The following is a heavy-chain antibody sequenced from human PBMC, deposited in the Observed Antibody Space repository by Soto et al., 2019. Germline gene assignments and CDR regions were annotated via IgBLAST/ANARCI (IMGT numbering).Heavy chain of an antibody. CDR2: INPNNGAT. CDR1: RYIFTAYF. CDR3: ASHDPGARFDP. D-gene: IGHD1-1*01. V-gene: IGHV1-2*02. J-gene: IGHJ5*02. Sequence: QVQLVQSGAEVKKPGAAVKVSCKAPRYIFTAYFMHLVRQAPGQGLEWMGWINPNNGATHYGLSLHGRVTMTSDTSISTANMELSCLRADDTAVYYCASHDPGARFDPWGQGTLDIVSS.